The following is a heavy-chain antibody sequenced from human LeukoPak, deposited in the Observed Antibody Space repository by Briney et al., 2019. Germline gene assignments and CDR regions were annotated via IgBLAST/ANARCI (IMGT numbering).Heavy chain of an antibody. CDR2: IIPIFGTA. CDR3: ARSPGGYCSGGSCYYFDY. Sequence: GASVKVSCKASGGTFSSYAISWVRQAPGQGLEWMGGIIPIFGTANYAQKFQGRVTITADESTSTAYMELSSLRSEDTAVYYCARSPGGYCSGGSCYYFDYWGQGTLVTVSS. V-gene: IGHV1-69*01. J-gene: IGHJ4*02. D-gene: IGHD2-15*01. CDR1: GGTFSSYA.